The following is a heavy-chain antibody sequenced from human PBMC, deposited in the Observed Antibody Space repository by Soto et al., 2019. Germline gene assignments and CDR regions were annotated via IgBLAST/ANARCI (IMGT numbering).Heavy chain of an antibody. CDR3: ALKAGYCSSTSCYRPSYGMDV. V-gene: IGHV4-34*01. J-gene: IGHJ6*02. CDR2: INHSGST. D-gene: IGHD2-2*03. Sequence: PSETLSLTCAVYGGSFSGYYWSWIRQPPGKGLEWIGEINHSGSTNYNPSLKSRVTISVDTSKNQFSLKLSSVTAADTAVYYCALKAGYCSSTSCYRPSYGMDVWGQGTTVTVSS. CDR1: GGSFSGYY.